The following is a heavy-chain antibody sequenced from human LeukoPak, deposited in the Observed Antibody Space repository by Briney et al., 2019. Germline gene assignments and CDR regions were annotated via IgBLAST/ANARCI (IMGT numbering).Heavy chain of an antibody. V-gene: IGHV4-38-2*02. CDR2: IYYSGTT. J-gene: IGHJ4*02. CDR3: ASLYSYGSNY. CDR1: GYSISSGYY. Sequence: PSETLSLTCTVSGYSISSGYYWGWIRQPPGKGLEWIGNIYYSGTTYYNPSLKSRVTISVDTSKNQFSLKLSSVTAAGTAVYYCASLYSYGSNYWGQGTLVTVSS. D-gene: IGHD5-18*01.